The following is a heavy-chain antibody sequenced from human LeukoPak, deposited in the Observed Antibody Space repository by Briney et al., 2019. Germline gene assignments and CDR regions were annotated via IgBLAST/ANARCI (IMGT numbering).Heavy chain of an antibody. J-gene: IGHJ4*02. CDR3: ARVMVAGTGSYDY. Sequence: SVKVSCKASGGTFSSCAISWVRQAPGQGLEWMGGIIPIFGTANYAQKFQGRVTITADESTSTAYMELSSLRSEDTAVYYCARVMVAGTGSYDYWGQGTLVTVSS. V-gene: IGHV1-69*13. D-gene: IGHD3-10*01. CDR2: IIPIFGTA. CDR1: GGTFSSCA.